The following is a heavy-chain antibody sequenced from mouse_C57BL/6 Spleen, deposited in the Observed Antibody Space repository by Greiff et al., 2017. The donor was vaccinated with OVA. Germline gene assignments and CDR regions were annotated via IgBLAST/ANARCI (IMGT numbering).Heavy chain of an antibody. Sequence: VQLQQSGPELVKPGASVKISCKASGYTFTDYYMNWVKQSHGKSLEWIGDINPNNGGTSYNQKFKGKATLTVDKSSSTAYMELRSLTSEDSAVYYCARVLDYFDYWGQGTTLTVSS. CDR3: ARVLDYFDY. CDR2: INPNNGGT. V-gene: IGHV1-26*01. J-gene: IGHJ2*01. CDR1: GYTFTDYY.